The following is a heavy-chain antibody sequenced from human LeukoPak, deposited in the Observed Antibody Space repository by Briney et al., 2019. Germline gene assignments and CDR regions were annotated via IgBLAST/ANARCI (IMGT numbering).Heavy chain of an antibody. Sequence: ASVKVSCKVSGYTLTELSMHWVRQAPGKGLEWMGGFDPEDGETIYAQKFQGRVTMTEDTSTDTAYMELSSLRSEDTAVYYCATAAILTNYYYYGMDVWGKGTTATVSS. V-gene: IGHV1-24*01. J-gene: IGHJ6*04. CDR2: FDPEDGET. CDR3: ATAAILTNYYYYGMDV. CDR1: GYTLTELS. D-gene: IGHD3-9*01.